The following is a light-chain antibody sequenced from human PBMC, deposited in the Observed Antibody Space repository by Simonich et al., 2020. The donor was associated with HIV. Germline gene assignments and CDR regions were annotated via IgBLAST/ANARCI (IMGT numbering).Light chain of an antibody. CDR3: CSYRSSSTLV. V-gene: IGLV2-23*01. Sequence: QSALTQPASVSGSPGQSITISCTGTSSDIGSYNLVSWYQQHPGKAPKLMIFEGSKRPSGVSNRFSGSKSGNTASLTISGLQAEDEANYYCCSYRSSSTLVFGGGTKLTVL. CDR2: EGS. CDR1: SSDIGSYNL. J-gene: IGLJ2*01.